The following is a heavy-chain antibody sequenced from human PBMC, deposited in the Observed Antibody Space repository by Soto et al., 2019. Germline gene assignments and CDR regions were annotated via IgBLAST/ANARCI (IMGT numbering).Heavy chain of an antibody. Sequence: SVKVSCKASGGTFSSYAISWVRQAPGQGLEWMGGIIPIFGTANYAQKFQGRVTITADESTSTAYMELSSLRSEDTAVYYCARAGVYCSSTSCYGSGAFDIWGQGTMVTVSS. CDR1: GGTFSSYA. CDR3: ARAGVYCSSTSCYGSGAFDI. D-gene: IGHD2-2*01. J-gene: IGHJ3*02. CDR2: IIPIFGTA. V-gene: IGHV1-69*13.